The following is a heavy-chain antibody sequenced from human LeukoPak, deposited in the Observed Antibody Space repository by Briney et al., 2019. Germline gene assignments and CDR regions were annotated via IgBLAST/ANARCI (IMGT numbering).Heavy chain of an antibody. Sequence: SGNLSLTCAVSGGSISSSNWWSWVRQPPGKGLEWIGEIYHSGSINYNPSLKSRVTIPVDKSKNQFSLKLSSVTAADTAVYYCARVKSYVLSSFDYWGQGTLVTVSS. D-gene: IGHD3-16*01. CDR1: GGSISSSNW. V-gene: IGHV4-4*02. CDR3: ARVKSYVLSSFDY. CDR2: IYHSGSI. J-gene: IGHJ4*02.